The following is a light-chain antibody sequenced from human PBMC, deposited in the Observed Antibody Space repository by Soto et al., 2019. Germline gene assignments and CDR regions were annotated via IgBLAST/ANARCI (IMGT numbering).Light chain of an antibody. CDR3: QQRSNWPIT. CDR1: QSLNTN. J-gene: IGKJ3*01. CDR2: GAS. V-gene: IGKV3-11*01. Sequence: EIFMAQAPSSRSVSPVEGATLSCRASQSLNTNLAWYYQKPGQAPRLLIYGASNRATGIPARFSGSGSGTDFTLTISSLEPEDFAVYYCQQRSNWPITFGPGTKVD.